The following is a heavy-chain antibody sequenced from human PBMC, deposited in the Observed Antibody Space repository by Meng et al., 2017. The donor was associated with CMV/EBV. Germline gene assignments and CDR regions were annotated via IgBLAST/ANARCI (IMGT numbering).Heavy chain of an antibody. CDR3: VSFHRGEIYYGMDV. CDR2: ISSSSSYI. D-gene: IGHD3-16*01. V-gene: IGHV3-21*01. J-gene: IGHJ6*02. CDR1: GFTFSSYS. Sequence: GVLKISCAASGFTFSSYSMNWVRQAPGKGLEWVSSISSSSSYIYYADSVKGRFTISRDNAKNSLYLQMNSLRAEDTAVYYCVSFHRGEIYYGMDVWGQGTTVTVSS.